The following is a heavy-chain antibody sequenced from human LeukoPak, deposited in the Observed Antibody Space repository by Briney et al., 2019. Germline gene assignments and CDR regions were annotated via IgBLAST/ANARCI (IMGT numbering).Heavy chain of an antibody. CDR1: GFTFDDYT. D-gene: IGHD6-13*01. CDR3: ARDPDPSIAAARRY. V-gene: IGHV3-43*01. CDR2: ISWDGGST. Sequence: GGSLRLSCAASGFTFDDYTMHWVRQAPGKGLEWVSLISWDGGSTYYADSVKGRFTISRDNSKNTLYLQMNSLRAEDTAVYYCARDPDPSIAAARRYWGQGALVTVSS. J-gene: IGHJ4*02.